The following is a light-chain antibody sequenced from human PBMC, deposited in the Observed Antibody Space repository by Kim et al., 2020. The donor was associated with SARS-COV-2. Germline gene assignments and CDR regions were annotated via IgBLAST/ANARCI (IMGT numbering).Light chain of an antibody. V-gene: IGLV2-14*03. J-gene: IGLJ3*02. CDR2: GVT. CDR1: STGIGTNNY. CDR3: SSFTDSGAWV. Sequence: GQSITISCTGTSTGIGTNNYVSWYQQQHGEPPHLLIYGVTTRPSGVSSRFSAANSGNTASLTISGLQAEDEAHYSCSSFTDSGAWVFGGGTQLTVL.